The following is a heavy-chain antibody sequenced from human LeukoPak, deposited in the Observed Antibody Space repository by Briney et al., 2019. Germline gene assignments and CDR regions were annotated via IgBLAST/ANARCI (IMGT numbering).Heavy chain of an antibody. V-gene: IGHV1-2*02. CDR3: ASSRTSSYYYYMDV. CDR2: INPNSGGT. CDR1: GYTFTGYY. D-gene: IGHD2-2*01. J-gene: IGHJ6*03. Sequence: GASVKVSCKASGYTFTGYYMHWVRQAPGQGLEWMGWINPNSGGTNYAQKFQGRVTMTRDTSISTAYMELSRLRSDDTAVYYCASSRTSSYYYYMDVWGKGTTVTVSS.